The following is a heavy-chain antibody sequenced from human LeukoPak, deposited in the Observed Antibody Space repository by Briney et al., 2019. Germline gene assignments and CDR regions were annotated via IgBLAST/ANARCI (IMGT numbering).Heavy chain of an antibody. CDR3: ARGVEMATVDY. V-gene: IGHV4-34*01. D-gene: IGHD5-24*01. J-gene: IGHJ4*02. CDR2: INHSGST. CDR1: AGFFSGYY. Sequence: KPSETLSLTCAVYAGFFSGYYWSWIRQPPGKGLEWIGEINHSGSTNYNPSLKSRVTISVDTSKNQFSLKLSSVTAADTAVYYCARGVEMATVDYWGQGTLVTVSS.